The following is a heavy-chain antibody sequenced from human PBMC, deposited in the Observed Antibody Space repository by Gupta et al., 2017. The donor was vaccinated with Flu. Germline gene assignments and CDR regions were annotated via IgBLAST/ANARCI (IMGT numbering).Heavy chain of an antibody. CDR2: ISSSSSYI. D-gene: IGHD6-13*01. Sequence: EVQLVESGGGLVKPGGSLRLSCAASGFTFSSYSMNWVRQAPGKGLEWVSSISSSSSYIYYADSVKGRFTISRDNAKNSLYLQMNSLRAEDTAGYYWARRGVGSSSWYYFDYWGQGTLVTVAS. V-gene: IGHV3-21*01. J-gene: IGHJ4*02. CDR1: GFTFSSYS. CDR3: ARRGVGSSSWYYFDY.